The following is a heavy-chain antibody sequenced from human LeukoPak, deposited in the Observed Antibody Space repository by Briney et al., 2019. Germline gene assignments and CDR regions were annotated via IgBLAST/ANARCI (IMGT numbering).Heavy chain of an antibody. CDR3: ARDEAVNWFDP. CDR2: IKQDGSEI. J-gene: IGHJ5*02. V-gene: IGHV3-7*05. CDR1: EFTFSSYW. D-gene: IGHD6-19*01. Sequence: GGSLRLSCAASEFTFSSYWMTWVRQAPGKGLEWVANIKQDGSEIYYMDSVKGRFTISRDNAKNSLYLQMNSLRAEDTAVYYCARDEAVNWFDPWGQGTLVTVSS.